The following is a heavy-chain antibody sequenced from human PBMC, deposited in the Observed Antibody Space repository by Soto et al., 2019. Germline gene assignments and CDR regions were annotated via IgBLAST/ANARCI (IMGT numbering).Heavy chain of an antibody. CDR2: ISYDGSDK. D-gene: IGHD3-3*01. J-gene: IGHJ6*02. CDR3: ARAPRYNAFWSHMDV. Sequence: GGSLRLSCEASQFTFSSYTMYWVRQAPGKGLEWVAIISYDGSDKYYAASVRGRFTISRDNSKNTLYLQMNSLRPEDTALYYCARAPRYNAFWSHMDVWGLGTTVTVSS. CDR1: QFTFSSYT. V-gene: IGHV3-30-3*01.